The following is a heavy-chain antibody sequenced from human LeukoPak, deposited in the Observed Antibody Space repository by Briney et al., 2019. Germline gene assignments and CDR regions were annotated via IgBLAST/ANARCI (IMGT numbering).Heavy chain of an antibody. CDR2: IYYSGST. Sequence: SETLSLACTVSGGSISSYYWSWIRQPPGKGLEWIGYIYYSGSTNYNPSLKSRVTISVDTSKNQFSLKLSSVTAADTAVYYCARRRRTVTTPYYMDVWGKGTTVTVSS. CDR3: ARRRRTVTTPYYMDV. J-gene: IGHJ6*03. CDR1: GGSISSYY. D-gene: IGHD4-17*01. V-gene: IGHV4-59*08.